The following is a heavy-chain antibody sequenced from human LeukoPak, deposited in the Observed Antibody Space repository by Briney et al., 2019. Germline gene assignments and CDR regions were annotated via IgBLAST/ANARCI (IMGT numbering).Heavy chain of an antibody. CDR2: IIPIFGTA. CDR1: GGTFSSYA. J-gene: IGHJ6*02. CDR3: ARGAAYSSSSNYYYYGMDV. V-gene: IGHV1-69*13. D-gene: IGHD6-6*01. Sequence: SVKVSCKASGGTFSSYAISWVRQAPGQGLEWMGGIIPIFGTANYAQKFQGRVTITADESTSTAYMELSSLRSEDTAVYYCARGAAYSSSSNYYYYGMDVWGQGTTVTVSS.